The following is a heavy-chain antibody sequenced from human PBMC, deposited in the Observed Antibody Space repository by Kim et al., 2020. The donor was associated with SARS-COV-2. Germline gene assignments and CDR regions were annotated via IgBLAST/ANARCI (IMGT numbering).Heavy chain of an antibody. CDR1: GFTFSDYY. Sequence: GGSLRLSCAASGFTFSDYYMSWIRQAPGKGLEWVSYISSSSSGSYTNYADSVRGRFTISRDNAKNSLYLQMNSLRAEDTAVFYCARFRGSSGEFYFDYWGQGTLVTVSS. J-gene: IGHJ4*02. CDR2: ISSSSSGSYT. CDR3: ARFRGSSGEFYFDY. D-gene: IGHD6-6*01. V-gene: IGHV3-11*03.